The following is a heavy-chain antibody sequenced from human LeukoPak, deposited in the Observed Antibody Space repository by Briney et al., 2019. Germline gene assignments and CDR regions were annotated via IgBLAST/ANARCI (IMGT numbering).Heavy chain of an antibody. CDR2: IMPMFGKT. CDR3: ATESYSGSYLYAFDI. D-gene: IGHD1-26*01. V-gene: IGHV1-69*06. J-gene: IGHJ3*02. Sequence: SVKVSCKASGGTFSSYDISWVRQAPGQGLEWMGGIMPMFGKTNYAQKFQGRVTTTADKATSTAYMELSSLRSEDTAVYYCATESYSGSYLYAFDIWGQGTMVTVSS. CDR1: GGTFSSYD.